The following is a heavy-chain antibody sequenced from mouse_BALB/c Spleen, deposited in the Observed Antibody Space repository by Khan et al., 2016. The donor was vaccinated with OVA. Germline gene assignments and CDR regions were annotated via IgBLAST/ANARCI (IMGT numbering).Heavy chain of an antibody. Sequence: QVQLKESGAELVRPGVSVKISCKGSGYTFTDFTMHWVKQSPAKGLEWIGVVNTNYGDATYNQKFKGKATMTVDKSSTTAYMELARLTSEDSAIYYCARGGGGDRFAYWGQGTMVTVSA. CDR3: ARGGGGDRFAY. D-gene: IGHD1-1*02. CDR2: VNTNYGDA. V-gene: IGHV1S137*01. J-gene: IGHJ3*01. CDR1: GYTFTDFT.